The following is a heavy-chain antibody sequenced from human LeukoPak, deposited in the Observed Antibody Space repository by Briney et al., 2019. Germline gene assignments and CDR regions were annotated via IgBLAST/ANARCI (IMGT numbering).Heavy chain of an antibody. CDR1: GFTFSSYE. Sequence: PGGSLRLSCAASGFTFSSYEMNWVRQAPGKGLEWVSYISSSGSTIYYADPVKGRFTISRDNAKNSLYLQMNSLRAEDTAVYYCAREDSGYESDYWGQGTLVTVSS. V-gene: IGHV3-48*03. J-gene: IGHJ4*02. CDR3: AREDSGYESDY. CDR2: ISSSGSTI. D-gene: IGHD5-12*01.